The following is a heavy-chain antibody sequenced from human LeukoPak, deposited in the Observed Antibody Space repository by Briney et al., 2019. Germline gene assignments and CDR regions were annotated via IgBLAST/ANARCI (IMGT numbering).Heavy chain of an antibody. CDR1: GFTFDDYA. V-gene: IGHV3-43*02. D-gene: IGHD6-13*01. Sequence: TGGSLRLSCAASGFTFDDYAMHWVRQAPGKGLEWVSLISGDGGSTYYADSEKGRFTISRDNSKNSLYLQMNSLRTEDTALYYCAKADLGKYSSSWYYFDYWGQGTLVTVSS. J-gene: IGHJ4*02. CDR3: AKADLGKYSSSWYYFDY. CDR2: ISGDGGST.